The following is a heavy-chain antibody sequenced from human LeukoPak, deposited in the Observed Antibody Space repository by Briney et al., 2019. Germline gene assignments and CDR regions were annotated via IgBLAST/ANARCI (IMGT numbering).Heavy chain of an antibody. V-gene: IGHV4-38-2*02. D-gene: IGHD3-9*01. CDR2: IHHSGTT. CDR3: SRTPTLTGYYTTPYFDY. Sequence: SETLSLTCTVSGYSINSIYYWGWIRQPPGKGLEWIGTIHHSGTTYYNPSLKSRVTISVDTSKNQFSLKLTSVTAADTAVYYCSRTPTLTGYYTTPYFDYWGQGTLVTVSS. J-gene: IGHJ4*02. CDR1: GYSINSIYY.